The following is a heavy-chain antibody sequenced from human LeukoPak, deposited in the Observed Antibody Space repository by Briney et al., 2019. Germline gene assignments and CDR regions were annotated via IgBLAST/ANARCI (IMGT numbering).Heavy chain of an antibody. J-gene: IGHJ4*02. D-gene: IGHD6-19*01. CDR3: ARHKIAVAGRGVFDY. V-gene: IGHV4-59*01. CDR1: GGSISSYY. CDR2: IYYSGST. Sequence: PSETLSLTCTVSGGSISSYYWSWIRQPPGKGLEWIGYIYYSGSTNYNPSLKSRVTISVDTSKNQFSLKLSSVTAADTAVYYCARHKIAVAGRGVFDYWGQGTLVTVSS.